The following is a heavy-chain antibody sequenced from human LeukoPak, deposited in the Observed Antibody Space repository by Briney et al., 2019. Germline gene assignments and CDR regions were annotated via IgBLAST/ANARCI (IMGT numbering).Heavy chain of an antibody. CDR1: GFTFSNYA. CDR2: ITYDGSNK. Sequence: GGSLRLSCAASGFTFSNYAMHWVRQTPGKGLEWVAVITYDGSNKYYPDSVEGRFTISRDNSRNTLYLHMNSLGDEDMAVYYCAKDSGEGWFLDNWGQGTLVTVSS. V-gene: IGHV3-30*04. J-gene: IGHJ4*02. CDR3: AKDSGEGWFLDN. D-gene: IGHD6-19*01.